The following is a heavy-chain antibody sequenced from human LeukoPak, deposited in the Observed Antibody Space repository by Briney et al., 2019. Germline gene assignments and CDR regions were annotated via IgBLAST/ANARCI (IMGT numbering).Heavy chain of an antibody. J-gene: IGHJ5*02. D-gene: IGHD3-22*01. CDR1: GYTFTGYY. V-gene: IGHV1/OR15-2*02. Sequence: GASVKVSCKASGYTFTGYYMHWVRQAPGQGLEWMGWINTYIGNTYYPQHLQGRVSMTTDTSTSTAYMELRSLRSDDTAVYYCARDPVPRDISGYYYSNWFDPWGQGTLVTVSS. CDR2: INTYIGNT. CDR3: ARDPVPRDISGYYYSNWFDP.